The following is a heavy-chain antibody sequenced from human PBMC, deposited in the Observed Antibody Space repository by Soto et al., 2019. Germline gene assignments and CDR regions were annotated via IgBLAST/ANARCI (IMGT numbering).Heavy chain of an antibody. CDR2: ITGSGGTI. CDR3: AKDAVYGDGLWLVAD. CDR1: GFTFSSYA. J-gene: IGHJ4*02. V-gene: IGHV3-23*01. Sequence: PGGSLRLSCAASGFTFSSYAMSWVRQAPGKGLEWVSAITGSGGTIEYAASVKGRFTISRDNSKNTVYLQMNSLRAEDTAMYYCAKDAVYGDGLWLVADWGQGTLVTVSS. D-gene: IGHD2-21*02.